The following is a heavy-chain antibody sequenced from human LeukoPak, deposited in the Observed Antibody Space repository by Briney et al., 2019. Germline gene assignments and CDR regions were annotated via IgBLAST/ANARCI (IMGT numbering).Heavy chain of an antibody. V-gene: IGHV3-66*01. CDR3: ARNYGSGFHFDP. CDR1: GFIVSSNY. D-gene: IGHD3-10*01. Sequence: GGSLRLCCAASGFIVSSNYMSWVRQAPGKGLEWVSVIYTDGSIYYADSVKGRFTISRDNSKNTLYLQMHSLRAEDTAVYFCARNYGSGFHFDPWGHGTLVTVSS. J-gene: IGHJ5*02. CDR2: IYTDGSI.